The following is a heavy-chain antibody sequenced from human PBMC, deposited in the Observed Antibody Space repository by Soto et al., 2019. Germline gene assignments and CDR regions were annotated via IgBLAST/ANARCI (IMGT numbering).Heavy chain of an antibody. V-gene: IGHV4-61*01. CDR3: ARLDVALDY. D-gene: IGHD5-12*01. Sequence: QVQLQESGPGLVKPSETLSLTCTVSGGSVSSGSYYWSWIRQPPGKGLEWIGYIYYSGATNYNPSLKSRVTISADTSKNQFSLKLNSVTAADTAVYYCARLDVALDYWGQGSLVTVSS. CDR1: GGSVSSGSYY. CDR2: IYYSGAT. J-gene: IGHJ4*02.